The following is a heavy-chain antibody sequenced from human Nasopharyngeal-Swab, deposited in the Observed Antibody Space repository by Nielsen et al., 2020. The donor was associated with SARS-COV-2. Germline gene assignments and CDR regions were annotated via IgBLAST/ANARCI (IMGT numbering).Heavy chain of an antibody. J-gene: IGHJ6*03. V-gene: IGHV3-43*02. Sequence: GESLKISCAASGFTFDDYAMHWGRQAPGEGLELVSLISGDGGSTYYAASVKGRFTISRDNSKNSLYLQRNSLRTEDTALYYCAKDRAESLGSPGERYNYYYMDVWGKGTTVTVAS. CDR1: GFTFDDYA. D-gene: IGHD1-14*01. CDR2: ISGDGGST. CDR3: AKDRAESLGSPGERYNYYYMDV.